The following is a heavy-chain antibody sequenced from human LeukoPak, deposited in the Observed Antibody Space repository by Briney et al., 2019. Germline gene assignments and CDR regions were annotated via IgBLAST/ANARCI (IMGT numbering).Heavy chain of an antibody. CDR1: GFTFDTYA. CDR2: VSGSGSST. V-gene: IGHV3-23*01. D-gene: IGHD6-6*01. CDR3: AKDTPPQYSSSSYFDQ. Sequence: GGSLRLSCAASGFTFDTYAMSWVRQAPGKGLEWVSTVSGSGSSTYYADSVKGRFTISRDNSKNTLYLQMNSLRAEDTAVNYCAKDTPPQYSSSSYFDQWGQGTLVTASS. J-gene: IGHJ4*02.